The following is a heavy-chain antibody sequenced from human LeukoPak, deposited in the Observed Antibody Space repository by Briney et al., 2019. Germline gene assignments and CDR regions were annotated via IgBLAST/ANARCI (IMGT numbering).Heavy chain of an antibody. J-gene: IGHJ4*02. CDR2: ISSSSSYT. CDR1: GFTFSDYY. CDR3: ARDLGSGYSGYVPFDY. V-gene: IGHV3-11*06. Sequence: GGSLRLSCAASGFTFSDYYMSWIRQAPGKGLEWVSYISSSSSYTNYADSVKGRFTISRDHAKNSLYLQMNSLRAEDTAVYYCARDLGSGYSGYVPFDYWGQGTLVTVSS. D-gene: IGHD5-12*01.